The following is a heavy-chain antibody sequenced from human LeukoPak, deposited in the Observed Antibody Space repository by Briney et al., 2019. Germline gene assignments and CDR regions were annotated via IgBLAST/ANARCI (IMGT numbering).Heavy chain of an antibody. CDR3: ARYCSSTSCYLYAFDI. V-gene: IGHV3-53*01. J-gene: IGHJ3*02. CDR1: GFTVSSNY. CDR2: IYSGGST. D-gene: IGHD2-2*01. Sequence: PGGSLRLSCAASGFTVSSNYMSWVRQAPGKGRVGGLVIYSGGSTCYADSVEGRFTISRDNSKNTLYLQMNSLRAEDTAVYYCARYCSSTSCYLYAFDIWGQGTMVTVSS.